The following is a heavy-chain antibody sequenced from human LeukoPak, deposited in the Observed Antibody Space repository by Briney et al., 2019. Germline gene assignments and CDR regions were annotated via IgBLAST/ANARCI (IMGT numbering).Heavy chain of an antibody. V-gene: IGHV4-30-4*08. J-gene: IGHJ4*02. D-gene: IGHD4-17*01. Sequence: PSQTLSLTCTVSGGSISSGDYYWSWIRQPPGKGLEWIGYIYYSGSTYYNPSLKSRVTISVDTSKNQFSLKLSSVTAADTAVYDCARGGITVTTHFDYWGQGTLVTVSS. CDR1: GGSISSGDYY. CDR2: IYYSGST. CDR3: ARGGITVTTHFDY.